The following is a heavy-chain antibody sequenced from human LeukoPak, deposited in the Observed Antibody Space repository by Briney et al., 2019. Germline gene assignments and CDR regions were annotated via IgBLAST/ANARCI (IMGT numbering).Heavy chain of an antibody. CDR3: ARDGGYSGFDADC. V-gene: IGHV3-48*01. CDR2: ISDSSAM. CDR1: GFPFRTYT. J-gene: IGHJ4*02. D-gene: IGHD5-12*01. Sequence: GGSLRLSCEASGFPFRTYTRKWVRQAPGKGLEWVSYISDSSAMYYADSVRGRFTISRENDKNSLFLQMNSLRAEDTAVYYCARDGGYSGFDADCWGQGTLVTVSS.